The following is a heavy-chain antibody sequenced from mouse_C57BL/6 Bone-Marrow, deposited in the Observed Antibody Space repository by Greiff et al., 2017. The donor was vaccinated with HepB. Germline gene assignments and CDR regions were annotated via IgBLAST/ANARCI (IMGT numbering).Heavy chain of an antibody. CDR1: GYSFTGYY. CDR3: ARDTTVVAPYYFDY. CDR2: INPSTGGT. Sequence: VQLQQSGPELVKPGASVKISCKASGYSFTGYYMNWVKQSPEKSLEWIGEINPSTGGTTYNQKFKAKATLTVDKSSSTAYMQLKSLTSEDSAVYYCARDTTVVAPYYFDYWGQGTTLTVSS. V-gene: IGHV1-42*01. D-gene: IGHD1-1*01. J-gene: IGHJ2*01.